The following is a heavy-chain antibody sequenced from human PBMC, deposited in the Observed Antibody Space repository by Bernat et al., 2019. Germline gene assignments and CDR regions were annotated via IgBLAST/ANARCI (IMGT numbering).Heavy chain of an antibody. CDR2: IYYSGST. CDR1: GGSISSSSYY. D-gene: IGHD6-13*01. J-gene: IGHJ3*02. V-gene: IGHV4-39*01. CDR3: ATYSSSCDAFDI. Sequence: QLQLQESGPGLVKPSETLSLTCTVSGGSISSSSYYWGWIRQPPGKGLEWIGSIYYSGSTYYNPSLKSRVTISVDTSKNQFSLKLSSVTAADMAVYYCATYSSSCDAFDIWGQGTMVTVSS.